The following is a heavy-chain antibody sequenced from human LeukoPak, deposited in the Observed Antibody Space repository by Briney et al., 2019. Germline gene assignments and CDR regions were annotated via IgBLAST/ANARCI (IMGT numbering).Heavy chain of an antibody. CDR1: GYTGIELP. CDR3: ATHTIFGVVTYAFHI. D-gene: IGHD3-3*01. V-gene: IGHV1-24*01. CDR2: FDPEDGET. Sequence: ASVKVSCKVSGYTGIELPMHWVRQAPGKGLEWMGGFDPEDGETIYAQKFQGRVTMTEDTSTDTAYMELSSLTSEDTAVYYCATHTIFGVVTYAFHIWGRGTLVTVSS. J-gene: IGHJ3*02.